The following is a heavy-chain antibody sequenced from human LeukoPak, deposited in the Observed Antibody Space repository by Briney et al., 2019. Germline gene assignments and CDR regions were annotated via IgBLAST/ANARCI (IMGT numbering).Heavy chain of an antibody. D-gene: IGHD2-2*01. J-gene: IGHJ4*02. V-gene: IGHV1-69*05. CDR2: IIPIFGTA. CDR1: GGTFSSYA. CDR3: ARAYRYSYCSSTSCPYYFDY. Sequence: ASVKVSCKASGGTFSSYAISWVRQAPGQGLEWMGGIIPIFGTANYAQKFQGRVTITTDESTSTAYMELSSLRSEDTAVYYCARAYRYSYCSSTSCPYYFDYWGQGTLVTVSS.